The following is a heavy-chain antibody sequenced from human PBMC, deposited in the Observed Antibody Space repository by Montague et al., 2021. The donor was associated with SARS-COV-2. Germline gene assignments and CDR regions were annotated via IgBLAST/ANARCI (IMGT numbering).Heavy chain of an antibody. Sequence: SETLSLTCTVSGASMSSYYWTWVRQPPGKGLQLMGYTYYSWSTSYYPSLQIRLTMTVDSSKNQFTLSLRSGTAADSAVYYCARVRRVNGVIPHFDYWGQGSSVTVSS. V-gene: IGHV4-59*01. D-gene: IGHD2-21*01. CDR1: GASMSSYY. CDR2: TYYSWST. CDR3: ARVRRVNGVIPHFDY. J-gene: IGHJ4*02.